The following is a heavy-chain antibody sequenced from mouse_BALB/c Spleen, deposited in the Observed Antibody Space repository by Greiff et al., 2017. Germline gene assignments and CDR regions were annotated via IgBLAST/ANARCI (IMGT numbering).Heavy chain of an antibody. CDR2: ISYSGST. Sequence: EVQLQESGPGLVKPSQSLSLTCTVTGYSITSDYAWNWIRQFPGNKLEWMGYISYSGSTSYNPSLKSRISITRDTSKNQFFLQLNSVTTEDTATYYCARGYYGSSYLDYWGQGTTLTVSS. D-gene: IGHD1-1*01. CDR1: GYSITSDYA. V-gene: IGHV3-2*02. J-gene: IGHJ2*01. CDR3: ARGYYGSSYLDY.